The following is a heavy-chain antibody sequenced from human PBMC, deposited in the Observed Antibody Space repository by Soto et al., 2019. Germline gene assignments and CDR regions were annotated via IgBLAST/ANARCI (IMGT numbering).Heavy chain of an antibody. CDR3: ARVPYNWSTGGMDV. CDR2: ISYDGSNK. V-gene: IGHV3-30-3*01. CDR1: GFTFSSYA. D-gene: IGHD1-20*01. Sequence: QVQLVESGGGVVQPGRSLRLSCAASGFTFSSYAMHWVRQAQGKGLEWVAVISYDGSNKYYADSVKGRFTISRDNSKNTLYLQMNSLRAEDTAVYYCARVPYNWSTGGMDVWGQGTTVTVSS. J-gene: IGHJ6*02.